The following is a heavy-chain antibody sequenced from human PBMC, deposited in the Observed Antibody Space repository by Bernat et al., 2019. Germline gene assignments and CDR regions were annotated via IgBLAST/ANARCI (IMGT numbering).Heavy chain of an antibody. D-gene: IGHD3-3*01. CDR1: GFTFSSYA. CDR3: AKGGDFWSGPDWFDH. J-gene: IGHJ5*02. Sequence: VQLLESGGGLVQPGGSLRLSCAASGFTFSSYAMSWVRQAPGKGLEWVAAISGSGGSTYYADSVKGRFTISRDNSKNTLYLQMNSLRAEDTAVYYCAKGGDFWSGPDWFDHWGQGTLVTVSS. V-gene: IGHV3-23*01. CDR2: ISGSGGST.